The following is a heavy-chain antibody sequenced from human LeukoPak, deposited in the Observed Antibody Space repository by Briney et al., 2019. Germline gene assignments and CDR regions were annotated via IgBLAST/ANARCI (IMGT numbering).Heavy chain of an antibody. J-gene: IGHJ6*03. V-gene: IGHV1-46*01. D-gene: IGHD5-18*01. CDR2: INPSGGST. Sequence: GASVKVSCKASGYTFTSYYMHWVRQAPGQGLEWMGIINPSGGSTSYAQKFQGRVTMTRDTSTSTVYMELSSLRSEDTAVYYYARDHVGTAMAHYYYYYMDVWGKGTTVTVSS. CDR3: ARDHVGTAMAHYYYYYMDV. CDR1: GYTFTSYY.